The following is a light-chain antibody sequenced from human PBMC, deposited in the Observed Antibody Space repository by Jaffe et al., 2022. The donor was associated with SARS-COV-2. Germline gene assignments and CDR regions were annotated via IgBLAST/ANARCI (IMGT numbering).Light chain of an antibody. CDR3: QQSHSSPYT. V-gene: IGKV1-39*01. J-gene: IGKJ2*01. CDR2: AAS. Sequence: DIQMTQSPSSLSASVGERVTITCRASQSIKNYLHWYQQKPGKAPKLLIYAASSLQSGVPSSFSGSGSGTDFTLTISSLQPEDSATYYCQQSHSSPYTFGQGTKLEI. CDR1: QSIKNY.